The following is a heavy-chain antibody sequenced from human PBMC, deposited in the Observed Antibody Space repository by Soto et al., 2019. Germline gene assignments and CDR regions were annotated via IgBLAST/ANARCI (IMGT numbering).Heavy chain of an antibody. J-gene: IGHJ4*02. CDR2: ISSDGSNK. D-gene: IGHD3-22*01. V-gene: IGHV3-30*18. Sequence: QVQLVESGGGVVQPGRSLRLSCAASGFTFSTYAMHWVRQAPGKGLEWVAVISSDGSNKYYVDSVKGRFTISRDTSKNTLYLQMNSLRAEDTAVYYCAKPGGLGYDRSGSYGYLDYWGQGTLVNVAS. CDR1: GFTFSTYA. CDR3: AKPGGLGYDRSGSYGYLDY.